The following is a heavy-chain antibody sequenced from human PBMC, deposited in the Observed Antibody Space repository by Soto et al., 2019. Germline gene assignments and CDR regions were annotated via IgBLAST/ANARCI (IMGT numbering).Heavy chain of an antibody. J-gene: IGHJ4*02. Sequence: GGSLRLSCAASGFTFNIYGMHWVRQAPGKGLEWVALILYDGSKKYYTDSVKGRFTISRDNSKNTLYLQMNSLTAEDTAVYYCAKGDGRNSVEYWGQGTLVTVS. V-gene: IGHV3-30*18. CDR1: GFTFNIYG. CDR2: ILYDGSKK. D-gene: IGHD2-21*01. CDR3: AKGDGRNSVEY.